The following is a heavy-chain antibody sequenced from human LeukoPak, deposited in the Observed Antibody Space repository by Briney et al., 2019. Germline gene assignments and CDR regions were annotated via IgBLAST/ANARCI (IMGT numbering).Heavy chain of an antibody. V-gene: IGHV4-61*05. J-gene: IGHJ4*02. D-gene: IGHD3-22*01. CDR1: GASTDRRVSTNSYY. CDR3: ATNSSGSALEY. Sequence: SETLSLTCTVSGASTDRRVSTNSYYWSWIRQFPGKGLEWIGNIYNIGSVTYKPSLRSRVTMSIDMSKKQLSLRLTSVTAADTAVYFCATNSSGSALEYWGQGILVTVSS. CDR2: IYNIGSV.